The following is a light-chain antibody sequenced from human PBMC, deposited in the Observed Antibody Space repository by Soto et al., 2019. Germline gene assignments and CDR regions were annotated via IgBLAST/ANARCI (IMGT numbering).Light chain of an antibody. V-gene: IGLV2-11*01. CDR1: SSDVGGYNY. CDR2: DVT. CDR3: CSFAGSNILI. J-gene: IGLJ2*01. Sequence: QSALTPPRSVSGSPGKSVTISCTGTSSDVGGYNYVSWYQRHPGKAPKLIISDVTKRPSGVPDRFSGSKSGNTASLTISGLQAEDEADYDCCSFAGSNILIFGGGTKLTVL.